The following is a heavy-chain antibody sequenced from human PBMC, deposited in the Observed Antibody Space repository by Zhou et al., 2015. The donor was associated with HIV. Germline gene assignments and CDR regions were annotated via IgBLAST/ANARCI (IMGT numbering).Heavy chain of an antibody. CDR3: ARGSPRTTRFYGH. J-gene: IGHJ4*02. CDR1: GGTFSSYA. D-gene: IGHD3/OR15-3a*01. CDR2: MNPNSGNT. Sequence: QVQLVQSGAEVKKPGSSVKVSCKASGGTFSSYAISWVRQATGQGLEWMGWMNPNSGNTGYAQKFQGRLTMTRNASIGTAYMELTSLRPEDTAVYYCARGSPRTTRFYGHWGQGSLVTVSP. V-gene: IGHV1-8*02.